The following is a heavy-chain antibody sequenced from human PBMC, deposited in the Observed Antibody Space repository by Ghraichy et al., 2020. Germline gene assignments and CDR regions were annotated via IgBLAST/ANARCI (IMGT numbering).Heavy chain of an antibody. J-gene: IGHJ4*02. Sequence: ETLSLTCTVSGGSISSSSYYWGWIRQPPGKGLEWIGSIYYSGSTYYNPSLKSRVTISVDTSKNQFSLKLSSVTAADTAVYYCASNVLLWFGELYYFDYWGQGTLVTVSS. D-gene: IGHD3-10*01. CDR1: GGSISSSSYY. CDR3: ASNVLLWFGELYYFDY. CDR2: IYYSGST. V-gene: IGHV4-39*01.